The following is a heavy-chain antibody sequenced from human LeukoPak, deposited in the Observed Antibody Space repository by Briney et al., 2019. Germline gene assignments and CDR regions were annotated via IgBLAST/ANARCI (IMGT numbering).Heavy chain of an antibody. CDR3: ATYDYSSGSDYFNF. J-gene: IGHJ4*02. CDR1: GFTFSDYY. D-gene: IGHD4-4*01. V-gene: IGHV3-11*01. CDR2: ISRSGSTI. Sequence: GGSLRLSCAASGFTFSDYYMIWIRQTPGKGLEWVSYISRSGSTIYYTDSVKGRFTISRDNAKKSLYLQMTGLRAEDTAVYYCATYDYSSGSDYFNFWGQGTLVTVS.